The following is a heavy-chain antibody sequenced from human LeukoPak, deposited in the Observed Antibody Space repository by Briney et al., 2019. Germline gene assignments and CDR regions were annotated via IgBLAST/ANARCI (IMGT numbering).Heavy chain of an antibody. V-gene: IGHV4-61*02. Sequence: SSETLSLTCTVSGGSISSGSYYWSWIRQPAGKGLEWIGRIYTSGSTNYNPSLKSRVTISVDTSKNQFSLKLSSVTAADTAVYYCARGRSGSYTLFDYWGQGTLVTVSS. CDR1: GGSISSGSYY. CDR2: IYTSGST. J-gene: IGHJ4*02. CDR3: ARGRSGSYTLFDY. D-gene: IGHD1-26*01.